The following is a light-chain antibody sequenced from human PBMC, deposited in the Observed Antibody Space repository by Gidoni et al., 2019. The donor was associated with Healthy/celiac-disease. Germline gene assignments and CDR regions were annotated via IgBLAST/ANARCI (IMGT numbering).Light chain of an antibody. Sequence: QSVLTQPPSASGTPGQRVTISFSGSSSNIGSNYVYWYQQLPGTAPKLLIYRNNQRPSGFPDRFSGSKSGTSASLAISGLRSEDEADYYCAAWDDSLSGVVFGGGTKLTVL. CDR1: SSNIGSNY. V-gene: IGLV1-47*01. CDR2: RNN. CDR3: AAWDDSLSGVV. J-gene: IGLJ2*01.